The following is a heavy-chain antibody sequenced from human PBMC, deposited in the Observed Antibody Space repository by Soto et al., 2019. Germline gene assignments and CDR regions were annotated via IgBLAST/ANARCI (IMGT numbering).Heavy chain of an antibody. CDR1: GGSTSSDNY. D-gene: IGHD3-16*01. CDR2: IYYSGNT. CDR3: AREGGESSDGLYYFDS. J-gene: IGHJ4*02. Sequence: PSETLSLTCTVSGGSTSSDNYWSWIRQPPGKGLEWIGHIYYSGNTDYNPSLKSRLAISIDTSKNQFSLKPSSVTAADTAVYFCAREGGESSDGLYYFDSWGKGSLVTVSS. V-gene: IGHV4-30-4*01.